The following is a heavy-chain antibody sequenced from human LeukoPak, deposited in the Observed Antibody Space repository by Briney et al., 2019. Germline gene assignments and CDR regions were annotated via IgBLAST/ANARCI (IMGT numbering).Heavy chain of an antibody. CDR2: ISDSGGST. Sequence: GGSLRLSCALPGNTLNNYGMSWVRPTPGEGLEWGAGISDSGGSTRYADSVKGRFTISRDNPKNTLYLQMNSLRVEDTAVYFCAKRGVVIRVILVGFHKQAYYFDSWGQGALVTVSS. D-gene: IGHD3-22*01. CDR3: AKRGVVIRVILVGFHKQAYYFDS. J-gene: IGHJ4*02. V-gene: IGHV3-23*01. CDR1: GNTLNNYG.